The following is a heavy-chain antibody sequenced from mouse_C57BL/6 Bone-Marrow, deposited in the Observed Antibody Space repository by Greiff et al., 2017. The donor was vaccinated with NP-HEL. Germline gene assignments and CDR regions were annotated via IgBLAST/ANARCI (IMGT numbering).Heavy chain of an antibody. CDR1: GYTFTDYY. CDR2: INPNNGGT. J-gene: IGHJ3*01. Sequence: EVQLQQSGPELVKPGASVKISCKASGYTFTDYYMNWVKQSHGKSLEWIGDINPNNGGTSYNQKFKGKATLTVDKSSSTAYMELRSLTSEDSAVYYCASAYYSKKAWFAYWGQGTLVTVSA. D-gene: IGHD2-5*01. CDR3: ASAYYSKKAWFAY. V-gene: IGHV1-26*01.